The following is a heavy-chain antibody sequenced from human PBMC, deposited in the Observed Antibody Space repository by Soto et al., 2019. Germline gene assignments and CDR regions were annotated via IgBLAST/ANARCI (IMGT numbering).Heavy chain of an antibody. J-gene: IGHJ4*02. V-gene: IGHV3-30*18. CDR3: AKDRYSAYGTAFDY. CDR1: GFTFSSYG. D-gene: IGHD5-12*01. CDR2: ISYDGTNK. Sequence: QVQLVESGGGVVQPGRSLRLSCAASGFTFSSYGMHWVRQAPGKGLEWVAVISYDGTNKYYADSVTGRFTISRDNSKNTLFLQMNSLRAEDTAVYSCAKDRYSAYGTAFDYWGQGTLVTVSS.